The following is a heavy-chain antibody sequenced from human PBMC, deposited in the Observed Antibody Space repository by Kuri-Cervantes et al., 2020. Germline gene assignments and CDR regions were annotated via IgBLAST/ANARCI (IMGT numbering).Heavy chain of an antibody. CDR3: AREGVQWRVLDY. J-gene: IGHJ4*02. CDR1: GFTFSSYG. D-gene: IGHD6-19*01. V-gene: IGHV3-33*08. Sequence: GGSLRLSCAASGFTFSSYGMYWVRQAPGKGLEWVAVIWYDGSNKYYADSVKGRFTISRDNSKNTLYLQMHSLRPEDTAVYYCAREGVQWRVLDYWGQGTLVTVSS. CDR2: IWYDGSNK.